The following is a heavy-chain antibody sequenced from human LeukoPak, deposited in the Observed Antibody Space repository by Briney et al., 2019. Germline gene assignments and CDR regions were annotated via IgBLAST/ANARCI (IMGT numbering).Heavy chain of an antibody. CDR1: GYTFTSYG. V-gene: IGHV1-18*01. J-gene: IGHJ4*02. CDR2: ISAYNGNT. D-gene: IGHD3-10*01. Sequence: GASVKVSCKASGYTFTSYGISWVRQAPGQGLEWMGWISAYNGNTNYAQKLQGRVTMTTDTSTSTAYMELRSLRSDDTAVYYCARDRHYYATSGSFDYWGQGTLVTVSS. CDR3: ARDRHYYATSGSFDY.